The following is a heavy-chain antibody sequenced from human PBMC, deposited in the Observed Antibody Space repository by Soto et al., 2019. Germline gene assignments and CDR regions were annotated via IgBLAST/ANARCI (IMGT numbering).Heavy chain of an antibody. Sequence: QVQLEQSGAEVKKPGSSVKVSCKASGGPFSNDIITWVRQAPGQGLEWMGRIIPLLSTSTYAQKLQGRLTITADRSTGTAYMELNSLRSEDTAVYYCARDSPIVSTFSVYDAIDYWGQGTRITVAS. V-gene: IGHV1-69*08. J-gene: IGHJ4*02. CDR1: GGPFSNDI. D-gene: IGHD5-12*01. CDR3: ARDSPIVSTFSVYDAIDY. CDR2: IIPLLSTS.